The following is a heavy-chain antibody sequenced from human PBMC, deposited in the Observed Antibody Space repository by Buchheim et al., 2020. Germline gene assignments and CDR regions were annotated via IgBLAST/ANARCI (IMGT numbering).Heavy chain of an antibody. CDR2: IYTSGST. CDR1: GGSISSGSYY. D-gene: IGHD3-22*01. CDR3: AREDYYDSSGYVFDY. J-gene: IGHJ4*02. Sequence: QVQLQESGPGLVKPSQTLSLTCTVSGGSISSGSYYWSWIRQPAGKGLEWIGRIYTSGSTNYNPSLKSRVTISVDTSKHQFSLKLSSVTAADTAVYYCAREDYYDSSGYVFDYWGQGTL. V-gene: IGHV4-61*02.